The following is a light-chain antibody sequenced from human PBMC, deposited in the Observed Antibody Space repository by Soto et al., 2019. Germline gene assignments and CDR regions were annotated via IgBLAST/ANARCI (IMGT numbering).Light chain of an antibody. V-gene: IGKV3-15*01. Sequence: EIILTQSPGTLSVSPGETVTLVCRASQSVSVYLAWYQQKSGQPPRLLIHGASARASGVPARFSGSGTGTEFNLTLSILQSEDFGTYYYQQYKDWPPLTFGGGTKVDIK. CDR2: GAS. CDR1: QSVSVY. CDR3: QQYKDWPPLT. J-gene: IGKJ4*01.